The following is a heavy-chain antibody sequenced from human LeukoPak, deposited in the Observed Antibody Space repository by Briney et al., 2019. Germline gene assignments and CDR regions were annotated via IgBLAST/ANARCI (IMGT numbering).Heavy chain of an antibody. D-gene: IGHD3-22*01. CDR2: ISWNSGSI. Sequence: GRSLRLSCAASGFTFDDYAMHWVRQAPGKGLERVSGISWNSGSIGYADSVKGRFTISRDNAKNSLYLQMNSLRAEDTALYYCAKDPQGGYPTEYFQHWGQGTLVTVSS. J-gene: IGHJ1*01. V-gene: IGHV3-9*01. CDR3: AKDPQGGYPTEYFQH. CDR1: GFTFDDYA.